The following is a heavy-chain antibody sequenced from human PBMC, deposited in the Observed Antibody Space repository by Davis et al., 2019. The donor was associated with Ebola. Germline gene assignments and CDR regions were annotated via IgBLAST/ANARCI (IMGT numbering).Heavy chain of an antibody. J-gene: IGHJ4*02. Sequence: SETLSLTCTVSGYSISSGYYWGWIRQPPGKGLEWIGSIYHSGSTYYNPSLKSRVTISVDTSKNQFSLKLSSVTAADTAVYYCAKGWDSSGWQNWGPGILVTVSS. D-gene: IGHD6-19*01. V-gene: IGHV4-38-2*02. CDR2: IYHSGST. CDR3: AKGWDSSGWQN. CDR1: GYSISSGYY.